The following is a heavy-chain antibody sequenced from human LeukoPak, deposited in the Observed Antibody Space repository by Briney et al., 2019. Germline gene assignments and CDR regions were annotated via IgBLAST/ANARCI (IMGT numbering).Heavy chain of an antibody. CDR2: ISYDGSNK. CDR1: GFTFSSYA. D-gene: IGHD5-12*01. J-gene: IGHJ4*02. V-gene: IGHV3-30-3*01. Sequence: GGSLRLSCAASGFTFSSYAMHWVRQAPGKGLEGVAVISYDGSNKYYADSVKGRFTISRDNSKNTLHLQMNSLKAKDTAVYYCARDDGDSAQRHSGYGYFDYWGQGTLVTVSS. CDR3: ARDDGDSAQRHSGYGYFDY.